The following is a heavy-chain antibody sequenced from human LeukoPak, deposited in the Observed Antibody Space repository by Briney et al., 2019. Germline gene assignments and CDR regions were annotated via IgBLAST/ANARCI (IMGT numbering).Heavy chain of an antibody. J-gene: IGHJ3*02. Sequence: SETLSLTCAVYGGSFSGYYWSWIRQPPGKGLEWLGEINHSGSNNYNPSLKSRVTISVDTSKNQFSLKLSSVTAADTAVYYCARYRIAAADAFDIWGQGTMVTVSS. CDR2: INHSGSN. V-gene: IGHV4-34*01. CDR3: ARYRIAAADAFDI. D-gene: IGHD6-13*01. CDR1: GGSFSGYY.